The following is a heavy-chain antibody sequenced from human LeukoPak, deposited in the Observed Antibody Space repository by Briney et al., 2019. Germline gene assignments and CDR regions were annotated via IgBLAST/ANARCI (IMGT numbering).Heavy chain of an antibody. CDR3: AKGDYGDYFDY. Sequence: GGSLRLSCAASWFTFSSYAMSWVRQAPGKGLEWVSAISGSGGSTYYADSVKGRFTIFRDNSKNTLYLQMNSLRAEDTAVYYCAKGDYGDYFDYWGQGTLVTVSS. J-gene: IGHJ4*02. V-gene: IGHV3-23*01. D-gene: IGHD4-17*01. CDR1: WFTFSSYA. CDR2: ISGSGGST.